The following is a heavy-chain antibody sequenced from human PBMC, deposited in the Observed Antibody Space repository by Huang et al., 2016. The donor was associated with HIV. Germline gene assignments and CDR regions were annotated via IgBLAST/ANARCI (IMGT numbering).Heavy chain of an antibody. D-gene: IGHD2-15*01. Sequence: QVQLQESGPGLVKPSQTLSLTCTVPGASISSGSYYWTWIRQPAGKGLEWIGHSYTSGNTNYNPSLKRRVTISIDTSKSHFSLRLNSVTAADTAVYYCATWPPGSQMGAFYIWGPGTMITVSS. V-gene: IGHV4-61*09. J-gene: IGHJ3*02. CDR1: GASISSGSYY. CDR3: ATWPPGSQMGAFYI. CDR2: SYTSGNT.